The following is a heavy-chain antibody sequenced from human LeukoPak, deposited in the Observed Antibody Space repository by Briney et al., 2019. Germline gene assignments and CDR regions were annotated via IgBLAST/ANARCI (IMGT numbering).Heavy chain of an antibody. CDR2: IYPSDSET. Sequence: GESLKISCKGSGYTFNNYWIGWVRQMPGKGPEWMGIIYPSDSETRFSPSFQGQVSFSADTSISTAYMELSRLRSDDTAVYYCARGPGIVGARGIWYFDYWGQGTLVTVSS. J-gene: IGHJ4*02. CDR1: GYTFNNYW. V-gene: IGHV5-51*01. CDR3: ARGPGIVGARGIWYFDY. D-gene: IGHD1-26*01.